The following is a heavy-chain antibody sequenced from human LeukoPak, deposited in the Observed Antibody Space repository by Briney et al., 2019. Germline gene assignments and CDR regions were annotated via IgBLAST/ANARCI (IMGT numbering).Heavy chain of an antibody. Sequence: GGSLRLSCAASGFTFRDSAMHWVRQASGKGLEWIGRVKTKANNYATAYAASVMGRFTISRDDSKNTAYLEMNSLKTEDTAVYYCTREFHSSGWYLTFAYWGQGSQVTVSS. D-gene: IGHD6-19*01. CDR3: TREFHSSGWYLTFAY. J-gene: IGHJ4*02. CDR1: GFTFRDSA. CDR2: VKTKANNYAT. V-gene: IGHV3-73*01.